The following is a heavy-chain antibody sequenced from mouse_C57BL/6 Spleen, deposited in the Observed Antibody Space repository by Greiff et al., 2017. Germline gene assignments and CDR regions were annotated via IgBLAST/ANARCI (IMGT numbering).Heavy chain of an antibody. V-gene: IGHV1-15*01. J-gene: IGHJ4*01. Sequence: VQLQQSGAELVRPGASVTLSCKASGYTFTDYEMHWVKQTPVHGLEWIGAIDPETGGTAYNQKFKGKAILTADKSSSTVYMELRSLTSEDSAVYYCTLHYGSSYAMDYWGQGTSGTVSS. D-gene: IGHD1-1*01. CDR3: TLHYGSSYAMDY. CDR2: IDPETGGT. CDR1: GYTFTDYE.